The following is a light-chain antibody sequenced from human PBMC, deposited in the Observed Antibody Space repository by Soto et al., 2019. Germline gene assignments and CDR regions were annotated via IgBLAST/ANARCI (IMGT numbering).Light chain of an antibody. V-gene: IGKV3-11*01. CDR1: QNISSY. CDR3: QQRSNWPRT. CDR2: DVS. Sequence: IVLTQSPATLSFSPGIRSSLSCRASQNISSYLIWYQQKPGQAPRLLIYDVSNRATGIPARFSGSGSGTDFTLTISSLEPEDFAVYYCQQRSNWPRTFGQGTKVDIK. J-gene: IGKJ1*01.